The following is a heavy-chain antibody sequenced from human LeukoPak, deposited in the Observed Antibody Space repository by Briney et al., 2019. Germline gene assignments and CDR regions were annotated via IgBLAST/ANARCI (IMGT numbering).Heavy chain of an antibody. CDR3: ARESGPSRSTQDAFDI. CDR1: GFTFSSY. Sequence: GGSLRLSCAASGFTFSSYMNWVRQAPGKGLEWVSSISSTSSYIYYADSVKGRFTISRDNAKNSLYLQMNSLRAEDTAVYYCARESGPSRSTQDAFDIWGQGTMVTVSS. D-gene: IGHD1-1*01. J-gene: IGHJ3*02. CDR2: ISSTSSYI. V-gene: IGHV3-21*01.